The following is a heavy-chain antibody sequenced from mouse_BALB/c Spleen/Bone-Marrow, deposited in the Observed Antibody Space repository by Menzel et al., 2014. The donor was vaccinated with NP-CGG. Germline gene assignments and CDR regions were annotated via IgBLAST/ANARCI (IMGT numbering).Heavy chain of an antibody. Sequence: VKLVESGAELAKPGASVKMSSKASGYTFTSYWMHWVKQGPGQGLEWIGYIYPSTGYTEYNQKFKDKVTLTADKSSSTAYMQLSSLTSEDSAVYYCARDDYAYWGQGTLVTVSA. V-gene: IGHV1-7*01. CDR2: IYPSTGYT. CDR3: ARDDYAY. J-gene: IGHJ3*01. D-gene: IGHD2-4*01. CDR1: GYTFTSYW.